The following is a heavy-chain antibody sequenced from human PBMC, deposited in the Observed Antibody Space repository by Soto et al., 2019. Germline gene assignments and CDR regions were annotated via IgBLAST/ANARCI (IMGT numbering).Heavy chain of an antibody. J-gene: IGHJ4*02. CDR1: GFTFSNAW. CDR2: IKSKTDGGTT. CDR3: TTEGGQQQLVLAMYLDY. V-gene: IGHV3-15*01. D-gene: IGHD6-13*01. Sequence: GGSLRLSCAASGFTFSNAWRSWVRQAPGKGLEWVGRIKSKTDGGTTDYAAPVKGRFTISRDDSKNTLYLQMNSLKTEDTAVYYCTTEGGQQQLVLAMYLDYWGQGTLVTVSS.